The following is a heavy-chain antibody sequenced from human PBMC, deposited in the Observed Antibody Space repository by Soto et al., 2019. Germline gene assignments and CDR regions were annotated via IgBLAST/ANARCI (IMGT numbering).Heavy chain of an antibody. CDR2: IYHSGST. J-gene: IGHJ6*02. V-gene: IGHV4-39*01. Sequence: SETLSLTCTVSGGSISSSSYYWGWIRQPPGKGLEWIGSIYHSGSTYYNPSLKSRVTISVDTSKNQFSLKLSSVTAADTAVYYCARITMVRGVIITVMKDYYYGMDVWGQGTTVTVSS. CDR3: ARITMVRGVIITVMKDYYYGMDV. CDR1: GGSISSSSYY. D-gene: IGHD3-10*01.